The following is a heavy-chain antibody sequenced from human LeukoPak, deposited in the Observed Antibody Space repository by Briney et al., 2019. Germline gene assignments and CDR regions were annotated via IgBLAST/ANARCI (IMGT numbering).Heavy chain of an antibody. CDR1: GGSISSTSDF. V-gene: IGHV4-39*07. J-gene: IGHJ5*02. CDR3: ARAGFLPDDRTGAWFDP. CDR2: IYYSGST. D-gene: IGHD1-14*01. Sequence: SETLSLTCTVSGGSISSTSDFWGWIRQPPGKGLEWVGSIYYSGSTYYNPSLKSRVTISVDTSKSQFSLKLNSVTAADTAMYYCARAGFLPDDRTGAWFDPWGQGTLVTVSS.